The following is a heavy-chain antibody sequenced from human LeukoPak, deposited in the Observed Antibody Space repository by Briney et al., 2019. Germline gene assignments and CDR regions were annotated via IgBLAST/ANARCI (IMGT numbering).Heavy chain of an antibody. CDR1: GFTFSDYY. Sequence: GASLRLSCAASGFTFSDYYMSWIRQAPGKGLEWVSYISSSGSTIYYADSVKGRFTISRDNAKNSLYLQMNSLRAEDTAVYYCARGGEYSSSWYGNLNYWGQGTLVTVSS. D-gene: IGHD6-13*01. CDR3: ARGGEYSSSWYGNLNY. CDR2: ISSSGSTI. V-gene: IGHV3-11*01. J-gene: IGHJ4*02.